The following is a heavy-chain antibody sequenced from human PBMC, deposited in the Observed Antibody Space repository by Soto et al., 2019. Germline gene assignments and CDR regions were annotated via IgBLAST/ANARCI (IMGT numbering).Heavy chain of an antibody. CDR3: ARAGIGYSGYVLDYYYMDV. CDR1: GGSISSGGYY. D-gene: IGHD5-12*01. CDR2: IYYSGST. J-gene: IGHJ6*03. V-gene: IGHV4-31*03. Sequence: SETLSLTCTVSGGSISSGGYYWSWIRQHPGKGLEWIGYIYYSGSTYYNPSLKSRVTISVDTSKNQFSLKLSSVTAADTAVYYCARAGIGYSGYVLDYYYMDVWGKGTTVTVSS.